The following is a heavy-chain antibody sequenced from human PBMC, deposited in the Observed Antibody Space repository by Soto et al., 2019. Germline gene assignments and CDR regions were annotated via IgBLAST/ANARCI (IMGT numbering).Heavy chain of an antibody. J-gene: IGHJ6*04. CDR3: ARDREYDYDFWSGYWYV. CDR2: INSDGSST. CDR1: GFTFSSYW. D-gene: IGHD3-3*01. V-gene: IGHV3-74*01. Sequence: GGSLRLSCAASGFTFSSYWMHWVRQAPGKGLVWVSRINSDGSSTSYADSVKGRFTISRDNAKNTLYLQMNSLRAEDTAVYYCARDREYDYDFWSGYWYVWGKGTTVTVSS.